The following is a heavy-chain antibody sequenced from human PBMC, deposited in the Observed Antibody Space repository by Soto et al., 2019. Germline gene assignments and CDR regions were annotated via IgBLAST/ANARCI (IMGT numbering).Heavy chain of an antibody. CDR1: GFTFSDYY. D-gene: IGHD3-22*01. V-gene: IGHV3-11*03. CDR2: ISSSSSYT. CDR3: ATGQYYYDSSGYYYS. Sequence: PGGSLRLSCAASGFTFSDYYMSWIRQAPRKGLEKVSYISSSSSYTNYADSVKGRFTISRDNAKNSLYLQMNSLRAEDTAVYYCATGQYYYDSSGYYYSWGQGTLVTVSS. J-gene: IGHJ4*02.